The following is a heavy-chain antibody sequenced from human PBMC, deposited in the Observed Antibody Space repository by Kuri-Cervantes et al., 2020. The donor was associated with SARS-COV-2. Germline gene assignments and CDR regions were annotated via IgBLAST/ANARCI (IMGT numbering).Heavy chain of an antibody. Sequence: GSLRLSCAASGFTFSGSAMHWVRQASGKGLEWVGEINHSGSTNYNPPLKSRVTMSVDSSKNQFSLQLSSVTAADTAVYYCARGRCTGDCHPYYYYAMDVWGQGTTVTVSS. CDR3: ARGRCTGDCHPYYYYAMDV. V-gene: IGHV4-34*01. J-gene: IGHJ6*02. D-gene: IGHD2-21*02. CDR2: INHSGST. CDR1: GFTFSGSA.